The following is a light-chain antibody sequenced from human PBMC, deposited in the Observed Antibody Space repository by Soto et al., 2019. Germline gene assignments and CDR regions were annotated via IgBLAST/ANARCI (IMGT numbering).Light chain of an antibody. V-gene: IGLV2-14*03. CDR3: SSYASSSTLYV. CDR2: HVS. Sequence: QDASVSGSPGQSITISCTGTSSDVGGYNHVSWYQQHPGKAPKLMIYHVSNRPSGVSNRFSGSKSGNTPSLTISELQAEDEADYYCSSYASSSTLYVFGAGTKLTVL. J-gene: IGLJ1*01. CDR1: SSDVGGYNH.